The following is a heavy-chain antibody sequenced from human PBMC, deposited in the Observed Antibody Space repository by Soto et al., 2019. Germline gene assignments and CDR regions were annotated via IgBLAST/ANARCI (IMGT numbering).Heavy chain of an antibody. CDR1: GYTFTSYA. V-gene: IGHV1-3*01. Sequence: ASVKVSCKAPGYTFTSYAMHWVRQAPGQRLEWMGWINAGNGNTKYSQKFQGRVTITRDTSASTAYMELSSLRSEDTAVYYCATRYSSGWYFDYWGQGTLVTVSS. D-gene: IGHD6-19*01. J-gene: IGHJ4*02. CDR2: INAGNGNT. CDR3: ATRYSSGWYFDY.